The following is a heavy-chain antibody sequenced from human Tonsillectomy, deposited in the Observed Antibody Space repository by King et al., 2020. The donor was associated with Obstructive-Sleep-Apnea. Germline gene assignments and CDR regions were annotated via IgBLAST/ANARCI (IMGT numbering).Heavy chain of an antibody. Sequence: VQLVESGGGLVQPGGSLRLSCAASGFTARSHYMSWVRQAPGKGLGCVSVSYSGGSTYYADSLKGRFTISRDNSKNTLYLQMNSLRAEDTAVYYCARVSGFDDAFDIWGQGTMVTVSS. J-gene: IGHJ3*02. CDR3: ARVSGFDDAFDI. CDR1: GFTARSHY. D-gene: IGHD3-22*01. V-gene: IGHV3-66*01. CDR2: SYSGGST.